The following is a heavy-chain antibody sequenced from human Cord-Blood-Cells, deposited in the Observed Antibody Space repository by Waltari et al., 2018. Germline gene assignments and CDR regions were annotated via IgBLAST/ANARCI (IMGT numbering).Heavy chain of an antibody. CDR2: INPNSGGT. Sequence: QVQLVQSGAEVKKPGASVKVSCKASGYTFTGYYMHCVRQAPGQGLEWMGWINPNSGGTNYAQKFQGRVTMTRDTSISTAYMELSRLRSDDTAVYYCARSYCSSTSCYRDYYYGMDVWGQGTTVTVSS. CDR3: ARSYCSSTSCYRDYYYGMDV. J-gene: IGHJ6*02. V-gene: IGHV1-2*02. D-gene: IGHD2-2*01. CDR1: GYTFTGYY.